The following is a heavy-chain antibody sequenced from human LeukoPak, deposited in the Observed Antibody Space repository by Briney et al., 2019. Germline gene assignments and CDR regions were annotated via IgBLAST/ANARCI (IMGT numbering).Heavy chain of an antibody. Sequence: GGSLRLSCAASGFTFSSYAMHWVRQAPGKGLEWVSVIYSGGSTYYADSVKGRFTISRDNSKNTLYLQMNTLRAEDTAVYYCVRGAPRRWFGESLSGAKYYFDYWGQGTLVTVSS. V-gene: IGHV3-66*01. CDR1: GFTFSSYA. CDR3: VRGAPRRWFGESLSGAKYYFDY. D-gene: IGHD3-10*01. J-gene: IGHJ4*02. CDR2: IYSGGST.